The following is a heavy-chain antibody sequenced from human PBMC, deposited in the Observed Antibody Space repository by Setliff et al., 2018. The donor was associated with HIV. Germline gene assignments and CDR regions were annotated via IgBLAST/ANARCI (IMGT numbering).Heavy chain of an antibody. V-gene: IGHV1-8*01. CDR2: MNPHSGKT. Sequence: ASVKVSCKASGYSFTTYDINWVRQATGQGLEWMGWMNPHSGKTGYAQEFQGRVTMTWDTTTSTAYMELSSLRSDDTAVYYCARTDRDPWGQGTLVTVSS. CDR3: ARTDRDP. CDR1: GYSFTTYD. J-gene: IGHJ5*01.